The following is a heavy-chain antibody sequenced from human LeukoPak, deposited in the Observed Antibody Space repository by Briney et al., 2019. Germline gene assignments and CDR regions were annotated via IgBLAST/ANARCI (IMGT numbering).Heavy chain of an antibody. CDR2: IYYTGST. D-gene: IGHD6-13*01. V-gene: IGHV4-39*01. CDR3: ARIYERSYYSSSWFMTQNHPDY. Sequence: PSETLSLTCTVSGGSISSSSYYWGWIRQPPGKGLEWIGNIYYTGSTYYNRSLKSRVTISVETSKNQFSLKLSSVTAADTAVYYCARIYERSYYSSSWFMTQNHPDYWGQGTLVTVSS. CDR1: GGSISSSSYY. J-gene: IGHJ4*02.